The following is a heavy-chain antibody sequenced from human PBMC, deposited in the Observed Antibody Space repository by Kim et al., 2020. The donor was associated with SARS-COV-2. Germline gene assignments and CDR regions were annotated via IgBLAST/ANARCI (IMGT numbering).Heavy chain of an antibody. V-gene: IGHV1-69*04. D-gene: IGHD2-2*01. CDR1: GGTFSSYA. J-gene: IGHJ6*02. CDR3: ARDGIVVVPAAMNYSYYYYYGMDV. CDR2: IIPILGIA. Sequence: SVKVSCKASGGTFSSYAISWVRQAPGQGLEWMGRIIPILGIANYAQKFQGRVTITADKSTSTAYMELSSLRSEDTAVYYCARDGIVVVPAAMNYSYYYYYGMDVWGQRTTVTVSS.